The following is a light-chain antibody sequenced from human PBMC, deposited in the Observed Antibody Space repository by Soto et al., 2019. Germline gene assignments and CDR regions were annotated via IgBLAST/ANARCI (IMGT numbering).Light chain of an antibody. V-gene: IGKV1-39*01. CDR1: QSISNY. CDR2: GTS. Sequence: DIHMTQSPSSLSASVGDRVTITCRASQSISNYLNWYQQKPGKAPKPLTYGTSSLQSGVPSRFSGSGSGTDFTLTISSLQPEDFATYYCQQSYGSPPYTFGQGTKVDIK. J-gene: IGKJ2*01. CDR3: QQSYGSPPYT.